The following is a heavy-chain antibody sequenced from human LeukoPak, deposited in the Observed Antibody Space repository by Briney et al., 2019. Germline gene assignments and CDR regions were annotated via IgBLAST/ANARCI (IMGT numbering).Heavy chain of an antibody. CDR3: AKDTTPRLNYYDSSGYYGGFDY. J-gene: IGHJ4*02. V-gene: IGHV3-43D*03. Sequence: GGPLRLSCAASGFTFDDYAMHWVRQAPGKGLEWVSLISWDGGSTYYADSVKGRFTISRDNSKNSLYLQMNSLRAEDTALYYCAKDTTPRLNYYDSSGYYGGFDYWGQGTLVTVSS. CDR1: GFTFDDYA. D-gene: IGHD3-22*01. CDR2: ISWDGGST.